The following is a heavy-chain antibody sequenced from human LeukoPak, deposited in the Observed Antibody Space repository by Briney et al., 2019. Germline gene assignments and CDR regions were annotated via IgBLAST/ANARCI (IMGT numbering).Heavy chain of an antibody. J-gene: IGHJ4*02. V-gene: IGHV3-21*06. CDR2: INGGGNT. Sequence: GGSLRLSCAASGFTFSGNAMNWVRQAPGKGLEWVSSINGGGNTFYADSVKGRFAISRDNAKNSLYLQMNGLRAEDTAVYYCARDPAEADCWGQGTLVTVSS. CDR3: ARDPAEADC. CDR1: GFTFSGNA.